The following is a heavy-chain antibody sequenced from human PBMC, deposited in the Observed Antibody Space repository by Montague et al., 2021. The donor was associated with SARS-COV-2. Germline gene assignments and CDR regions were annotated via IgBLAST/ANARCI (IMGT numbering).Heavy chain of an antibody. V-gene: IGHV2-70*01. J-gene: IGHJ4*02. CDR1: GFSLSTSGMC. CDR2: XDWDDDK. Sequence: PALVKPTQTLTLTCTFSGFSLSTSGMCVSWIRQPPGKALEWLALXDWDDDKYYSTSLKTRLTISKDTSKNQVVLTMTNMDPADTATYCCARIDSSSWPNFDYWGQGTLVTVSS. D-gene: IGHD6-13*01. CDR3: ARIDSSSWPNFDY.